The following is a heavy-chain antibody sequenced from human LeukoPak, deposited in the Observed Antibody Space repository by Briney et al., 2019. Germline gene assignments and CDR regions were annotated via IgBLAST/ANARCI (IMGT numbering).Heavy chain of an antibody. CDR1: GGSFSDYY. CDR2: INHSGRT. Sequence: SETLSLTCAVYGGSFSDYYWTWIRQPPGKGLEWIGEINHSGRTNYNPSLKSRVISVDTSKIQFSLKLISVTTADTAVYYCTGAAGYSDSWGQGTLVTVSS. CDR3: TGAAGYSDS. J-gene: IGHJ4*02. V-gene: IGHV4-34*01. D-gene: IGHD5-12*01.